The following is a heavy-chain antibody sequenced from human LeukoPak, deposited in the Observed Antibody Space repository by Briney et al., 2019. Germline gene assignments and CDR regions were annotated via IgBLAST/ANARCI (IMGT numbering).Heavy chain of an antibody. V-gene: IGHV4-30-2*01. CDR2: IYHSGST. CDR1: GGSISSGGYS. J-gene: IGHJ5*02. CDR3: ARGRSGLTANWFDP. D-gene: IGHD6-19*01. Sequence: SETLSLTCAVSGGSISSGGYSWSWIRRPPGKGLEWIGYIYHSGSTSYNPSLKSRVTISVDRSTNQFSLKLSSVTAADTAVYYCARGRSGLTANWFDPWGQGTLVTVST.